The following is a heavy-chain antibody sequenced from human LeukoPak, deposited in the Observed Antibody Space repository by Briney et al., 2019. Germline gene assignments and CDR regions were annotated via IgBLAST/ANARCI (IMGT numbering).Heavy chain of an antibody. CDR3: ARRPGGRYYDY. CDR2: ITTNGGST. V-gene: IGHV3-64*01. D-gene: IGHD3-10*01. CDR1: GFTFGSYA. Sequence: GGSLRLSCAASGFTFGSYAMHWVRQAPGKGLEYVSAITTNGGSTYYANSVKGRFTISRDNSKNTLYLQMGSLRAEDMAVYYCARRPGGRYYDYWGQGTLVTVSS. J-gene: IGHJ4*02.